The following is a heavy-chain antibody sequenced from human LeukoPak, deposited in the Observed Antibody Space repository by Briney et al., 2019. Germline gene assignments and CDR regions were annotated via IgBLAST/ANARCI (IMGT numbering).Heavy chain of an antibody. CDR1: GGSISSGTYY. CDR2: MCYGGTS. CDR3: ASLPKYVSSLKGFDI. J-gene: IGHJ3*02. Sequence: SETLSLTCTVSGGSISSGTYYWGWIRQLPGKGLEWIGSMCYGGTSYYNPSLKSRVTTSVDTSKNQFSLRVSSVTAADTAVYYCASLPKYVSSLKGFDIWGQGTMVTVSS. V-gene: IGHV4-39*01. D-gene: IGHD2/OR15-2a*01.